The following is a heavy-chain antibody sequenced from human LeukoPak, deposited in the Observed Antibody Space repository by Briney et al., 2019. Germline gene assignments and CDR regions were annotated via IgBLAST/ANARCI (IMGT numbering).Heavy chain of an antibody. D-gene: IGHD3-3*01. Sequence: PSETLSLTCTVSGGSISSGGYYWSWIRQHPGKGLEWIGYIYYSGSTYYNPSLKSRVTISVDTSKNQFSLKLSSVTAADTAVYYCARGGRGLSPYYDFWSGPLDKDYYYGMDVWGQGTTVTVSS. CDR3: ARGGRGLSPYYDFWSGPLDKDYYYGMDV. V-gene: IGHV4-31*03. CDR2: IYYSGST. CDR1: GGSISSGGYY. J-gene: IGHJ6*02.